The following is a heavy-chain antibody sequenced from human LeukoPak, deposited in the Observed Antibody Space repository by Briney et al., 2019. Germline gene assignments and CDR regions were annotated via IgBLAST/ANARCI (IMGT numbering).Heavy chain of an antibody. CDR3: ARVIVVTTVTNYYYYYGMDV. CDR1: GFTFTDYW. Sequence: PGGSLRLSCAASGFTFTDYWMTWVRQAPGKGLEWVANIKQDGSEKYYVDSVKGRFTISRDNAKNSLYLQMNSLRAEDTAVYYCARVIVVTTVTNYYYYYGMDVWGQGTTVTVSS. CDR2: IKQDGSEK. V-gene: IGHV3-7*04. D-gene: IGHD4-17*01. J-gene: IGHJ6*02.